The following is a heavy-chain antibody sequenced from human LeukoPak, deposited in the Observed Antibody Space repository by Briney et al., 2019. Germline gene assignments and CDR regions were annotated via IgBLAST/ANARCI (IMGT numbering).Heavy chain of an antibody. Sequence: PGGSLRLSCAASGFTFSSYAMSWVRQAPGKGLEWVSAISGSGDFTYYTDSVKGRFTISRDNSKNTLYLQMNSLRAEDTAVYYCAKVEATGNYLFDYWGQGTLVTVSS. D-gene: IGHD1-7*01. J-gene: IGHJ4*02. V-gene: IGHV3-23*01. CDR2: ISGSGDFT. CDR3: AKVEATGNYLFDY. CDR1: GFTFSSYA.